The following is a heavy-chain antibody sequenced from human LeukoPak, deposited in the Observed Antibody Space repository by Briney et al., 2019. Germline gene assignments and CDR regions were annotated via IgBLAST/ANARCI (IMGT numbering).Heavy chain of an antibody. V-gene: IGHV4-59*06. Sequence: KPSETLSLTCTVSGGSISSYYWSWIRQHPGKGLEWIGYIYYSGSTYYNPSLKSRVTISVDTSKNQFSLKLSSVTAADTAVYYCARDAHSSSWYYYYGMDVWGQGTTVTVSS. CDR2: IYYSGST. D-gene: IGHD6-13*01. J-gene: IGHJ6*02. CDR1: GGSISSYY. CDR3: ARDAHSSSWYYYYGMDV.